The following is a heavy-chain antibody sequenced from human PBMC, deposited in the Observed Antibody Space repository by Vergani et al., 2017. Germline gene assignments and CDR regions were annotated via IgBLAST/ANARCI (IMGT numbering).Heavy chain of an antibody. CDR2: INSDGDST. CDR1: GFTFSNYW. D-gene: IGHD1-26*01. Sequence: VQLVESGGGLVQPGGSLRLSCTASGFTFSNYWMQWVRQAPGKGLMWVSRINSDGDSTSYADSVKGRFTISRDNAKNTLYLQMDSLRAEDTAVYYCAKEEVGATRFDYWGQGTLVTVSS. CDR3: AKEEVGATRFDY. J-gene: IGHJ4*02. V-gene: IGHV3-74*01.